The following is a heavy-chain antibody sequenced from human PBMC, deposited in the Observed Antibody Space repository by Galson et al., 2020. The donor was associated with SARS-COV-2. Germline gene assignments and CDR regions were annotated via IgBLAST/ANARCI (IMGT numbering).Heavy chain of an antibody. V-gene: IGHV3-23*01. CDR3: AKEVPMTGRADEYFHH. Sequence: GGSLRLSCAASGFTFSSCPMSWVRQAPGQGLEWVSEIRGSGDTTYYADSVKGRFTISRDTSKNTLYLQMNSLRAEDTAIYYCAKEVPMTGRADEYFHHGGQGTLVPVSS. D-gene: IGHD3-9*01. CDR2: IRGSGDTT. J-gene: IGHJ1*01. CDR1: GFTFSSCP.